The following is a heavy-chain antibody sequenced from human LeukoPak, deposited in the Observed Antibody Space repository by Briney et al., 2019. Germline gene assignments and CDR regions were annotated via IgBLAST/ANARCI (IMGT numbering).Heavy chain of an antibody. J-gene: IGHJ4*02. V-gene: IGHV3-48*01. Sequence: GGSLRLSCAASGFTFSSYSMNWVRQAPGRGLEWVSYISGSSRPIYYADSVKGRFTISRDNAKNSLYQQMNSLRAEDTAVYYCARDYSYGFLNWGQGTLVTVSS. CDR2: ISGSSRPI. D-gene: IGHD5-18*01. CDR3: ARDYSYGFLN. CDR1: GFTFSSYS.